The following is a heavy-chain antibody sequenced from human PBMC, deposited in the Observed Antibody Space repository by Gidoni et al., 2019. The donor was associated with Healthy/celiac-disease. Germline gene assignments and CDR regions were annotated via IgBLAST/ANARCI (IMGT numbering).Heavy chain of an antibody. J-gene: IGHJ6*03. V-gene: IGHV3-33*01. CDR1: GFTFSSYG. CDR3: AWVGVAGTGMDYYYYMDV. Sequence: QVQLVESGGGVVQPGRSLRLSCAASGFTFSSYGMHGVRQAPGKGLEWVAVIWYDGSNKYYADSVKGRFTISRDNSKNTLYLQMNSLRAEDTAVYYCAWVGVAGTGMDYYYYMDVWGKGTTVTVSS. D-gene: IGHD6-19*01. CDR2: IWYDGSNK.